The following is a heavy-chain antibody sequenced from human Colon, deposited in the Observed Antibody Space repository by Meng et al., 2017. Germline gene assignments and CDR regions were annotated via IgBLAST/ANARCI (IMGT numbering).Heavy chain of an antibody. V-gene: IGHV4-61*01. Sequence: ETLSLTCTVSGGSVSSGSHYWSWIRQPPGKGLEWIGYIYYTGNTNYNPSLTSRVTMSVDTSKNQISLHLTSVTAADTAIYYCARVNGDFDEAWFDPWGQGTLVTVSS. CDR2: IYYTGNT. D-gene: IGHD4-17*01. CDR1: GGSVSSGSHY. CDR3: ARVNGDFDEAWFDP. J-gene: IGHJ5*02.